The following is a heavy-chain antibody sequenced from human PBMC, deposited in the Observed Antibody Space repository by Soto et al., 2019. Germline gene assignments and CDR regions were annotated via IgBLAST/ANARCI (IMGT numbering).Heavy chain of an antibody. CDR1: GYTFTGFY. Sequence: ASVEVSCRASGYTFTGFYMHWVRQAPGQGLEWMGWINPNSGDTEYAQNFQGWVTMTRDTSISTAYMELNRLKSDDTAVYYCASGGSTVTREFDYWGQGTLVSVS. CDR2: INPNSGDT. J-gene: IGHJ4*02. D-gene: IGHD4-17*01. CDR3: ASGGSTVTREFDY. V-gene: IGHV1-2*04.